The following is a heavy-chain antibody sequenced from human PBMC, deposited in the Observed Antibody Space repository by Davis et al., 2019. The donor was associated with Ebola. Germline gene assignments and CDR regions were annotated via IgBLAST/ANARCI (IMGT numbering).Heavy chain of an antibody. CDR2: IYPGDSDT. Sequence: GESLKISCKDSGNSFTSHWIGWVRQMPGKGLEWMGIIYPGDSDTRYSPSFEGQVTISADKSISTAYLQWSSLKASDTAMYYCARPTFARDLDAFDIWGQGTMVTVSS. J-gene: IGHJ3*02. CDR1: GNSFTSHW. V-gene: IGHV5-51*01. CDR3: ARPTFARDLDAFDI.